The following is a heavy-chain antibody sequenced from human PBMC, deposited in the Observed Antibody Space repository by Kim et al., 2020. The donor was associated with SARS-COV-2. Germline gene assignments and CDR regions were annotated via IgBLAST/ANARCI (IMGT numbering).Heavy chain of an antibody. CDR2: INAGNGNT. V-gene: IGHV1-3*01. D-gene: IGHD3-10*01. Sequence: ASVKVSCKASGYTFTSYAMHWVRQAPGQRLEWMGWINAGNGNTKYSQKFQGRVTITRDTSASTAYMELSSLRSEDTAVYYCLGSGTQRSGWFDPWGQGTLVTVSS. CDR1: GYTFTSYA. J-gene: IGHJ5*02. CDR3: LGSGTQRSGWFDP.